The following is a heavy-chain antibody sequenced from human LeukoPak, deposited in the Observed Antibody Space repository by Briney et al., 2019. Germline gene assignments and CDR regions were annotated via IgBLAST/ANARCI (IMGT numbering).Heavy chain of an antibody. CDR3: ARVYGSTGYGY. CDR1: GFTFSDYW. J-gene: IGHJ4*02. D-gene: IGHD3-22*01. CDR2: ITGDGSVT. V-gene: IGHV3-74*01. Sequence: PGGSLRLSCAASGFTFSDYWMHWVRQAPGKGLVWVSRITGDGSVTTYADSVKGRFTISRDNAKNTLYLQMNSLRAEDTALYYCARVYGSTGYGYWGQGTLVTVSS.